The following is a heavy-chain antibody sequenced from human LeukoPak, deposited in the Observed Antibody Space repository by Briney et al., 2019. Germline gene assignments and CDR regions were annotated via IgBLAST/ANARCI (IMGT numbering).Heavy chain of an antibody. Sequence: GGSLRLSCAASGFTFSSYAMSWVRQAPGKGLEWVSGISWNSGSIGYADSVKGRFTISRDNAKNSLYLQMNSLRAEDTALYYCAKDLAAGTSYYYYGMDVWGQGTTVTVSS. D-gene: IGHD6-13*01. CDR3: AKDLAAGTSYYYYGMDV. V-gene: IGHV3-9*01. J-gene: IGHJ6*02. CDR1: GFTFSSYA. CDR2: ISWNSGSI.